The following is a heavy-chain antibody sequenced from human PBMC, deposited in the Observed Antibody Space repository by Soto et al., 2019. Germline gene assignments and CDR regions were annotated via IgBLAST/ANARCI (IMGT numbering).Heavy chain of an antibody. CDR1: GLTFSSYW. Sequence: EVQLVESGGGLVQPGRSLRLSCAASGLTFSSYWMTWARQAPGKGLEWVASMNRDGSEKRYVDSVEGRFTISRDNAKNSLFLQMNSLSPDDTAVYYCGRDAGRRFDYWGQGSLVTVSS. CDR3: GRDAGRRFDY. D-gene: IGHD6-13*01. V-gene: IGHV3-7*01. CDR2: MNRDGSEK. J-gene: IGHJ4*02.